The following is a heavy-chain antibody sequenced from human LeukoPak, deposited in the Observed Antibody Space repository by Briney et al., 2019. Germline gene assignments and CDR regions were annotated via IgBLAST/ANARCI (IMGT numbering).Heavy chain of an antibody. V-gene: IGHV4-59*11. D-gene: IGHD5-18*01. CDR1: GVSITSHY. J-gene: IGHJ4*02. CDR2: MYDSEKT. Sequence: PSETLSLTCTVSGVSITSHYWSWIRQPPGKGLEWIGYMYDSEKTKDNLSFKSRSTLSADTSKNQFTLRLSSVTAEDTAVYYCATIKRGSIYGYFDFWGQGILVTVSS. CDR3: ATIKRGSIYGYFDF.